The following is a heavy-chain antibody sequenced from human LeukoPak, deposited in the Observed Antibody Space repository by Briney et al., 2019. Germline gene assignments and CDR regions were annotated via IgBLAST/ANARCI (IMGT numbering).Heavy chain of an antibody. CDR2: IYYSGST. CDR3: ARAVGYSGYGVDY. J-gene: IGHJ4*02. Sequence: SETLCLTCAVSGGSISGGGYYWRWIRQHPGKGLEWIGHIYYSGSTYYNPSLKSRVTISVDTSKNQFSLKLSSVTAADTAVYYCARAVGYSGYGVDYWGQGTLVTVSS. D-gene: IGHD5-12*01. CDR1: GGSISGGGYY. V-gene: IGHV4-31*11.